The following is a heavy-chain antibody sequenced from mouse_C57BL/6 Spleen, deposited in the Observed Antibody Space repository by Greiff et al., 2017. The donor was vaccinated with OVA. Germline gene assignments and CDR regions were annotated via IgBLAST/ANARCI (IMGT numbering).Heavy chain of an antibody. CDR1: GYAFSSSW. J-gene: IGHJ3*01. V-gene: IGHV1-82*01. D-gene: IGHD2-12*01. Sequence: QVQLKESGPELVKPGASVKISCKASGYAFSSSWMNWVKQRPGKGLEWIGRIYPGDGDTNYNGKFKGKATLTADKSSSTAYMQLSSLTSEDSAVYFCARYLLLYEFAYWGQGTLVTVSA. CDR3: ARYLLLYEFAY. CDR2: IYPGDGDT.